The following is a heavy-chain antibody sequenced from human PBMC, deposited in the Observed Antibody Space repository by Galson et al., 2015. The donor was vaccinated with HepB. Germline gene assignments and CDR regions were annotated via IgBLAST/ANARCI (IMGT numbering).Heavy chain of an antibody. CDR2: IYPGDSDT. CDR1: GYSFTSYW. V-gene: IGHV5-51*01. J-gene: IGHJ4*02. Sequence: QSGAEVKKPGESLKISCTGSGYSFTSYWIGWVRQMPGKGLEWMGIIYPGDSDTRYSPSFQGQVTISADKSISTAYLQWSSLKASDTAMYYCARRNSWDYDSSGFAVGLDYWGQGTLVTVSS. D-gene: IGHD3-22*01. CDR3: ARRNSWDYDSSGFAVGLDY.